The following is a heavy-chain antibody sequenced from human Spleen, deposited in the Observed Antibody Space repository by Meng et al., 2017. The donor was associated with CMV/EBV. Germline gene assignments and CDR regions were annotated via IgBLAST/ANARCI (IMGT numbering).Heavy chain of an antibody. CDR2: IVSDGRDI. CDR3: ARGANWNDGGGFDY. CDR1: GFTLGRYW. V-gene: IGHV3-74*03. Sequence: SGGGLVQRVGSLRLSCALSGFTLGRYWMHWVRQAHGKGLGWVSSIVSDGRDITSADSVGGRFTISRDDAKNTLYLQMNSLRAGDTAVYYCARGANWNDGGGFDYWGQGTLVTVSS. J-gene: IGHJ4*02. D-gene: IGHD1-1*01.